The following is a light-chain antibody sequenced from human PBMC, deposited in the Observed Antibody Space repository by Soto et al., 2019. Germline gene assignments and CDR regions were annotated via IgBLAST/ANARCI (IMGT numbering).Light chain of an antibody. V-gene: IGKV3-15*01. CDR1: QSVSSN. J-gene: IGKJ5*01. Sequence: EVVLTQSPATLSLSPGERATXSCRASQSVSSNLAWYQQKPGQAPRLLXYGASNRATGIPDRFSGSGSGTEFTLTISRLQSEDFAVYYCQKYNNWPPITFGQGTRLEIK. CDR2: GAS. CDR3: QKYNNWPPIT.